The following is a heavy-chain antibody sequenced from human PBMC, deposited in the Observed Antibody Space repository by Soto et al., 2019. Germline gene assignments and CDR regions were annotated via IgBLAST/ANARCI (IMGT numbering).Heavy chain of an antibody. CDR1: GCTFSGYY. J-gene: IGHJ6*02. CDR2: INPNSGVT. Sequence: ASVKVSCKASGCTFSGYYMYWVRQSSGQGLERMGWINPNSGVTNYAQKIPGRVIMTRDTSISTAYMELSRLRSDDKAVYYCVRHLWCGDSYVYYTYGMDVWGQGSTDNVAS. CDR3: VRHLWCGDSYVYYTYGMDV. V-gene: IGHV1-2*02. D-gene: IGHD2-21*02.